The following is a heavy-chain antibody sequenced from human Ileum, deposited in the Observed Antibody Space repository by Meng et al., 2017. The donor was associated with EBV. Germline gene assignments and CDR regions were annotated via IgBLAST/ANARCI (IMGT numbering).Heavy chain of an antibody. CDR1: GYTFIKHD. V-gene: IGHV1-8*01. J-gene: IGHJ5*02. CDR2: MNSNSGNT. Sequence: QVQGVESGAEVKKAGASVKVSCKASGYTFIKHDIDWFRQAPGQGLEWMGWMNSNSGNTGYGQKFQDRVTMTRNTSISTAYMELSSLTSEDTALYYCARGSGAGGRDWFDPWGQGTRVTVSS. D-gene: IGHD3-16*01. CDR3: ARGSGAGGRDWFDP.